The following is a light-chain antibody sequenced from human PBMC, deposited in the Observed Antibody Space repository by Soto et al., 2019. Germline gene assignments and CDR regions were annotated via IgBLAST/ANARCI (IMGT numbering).Light chain of an antibody. Sequence: DIHMTQSPSSLSASGLDVVTVTFLASQSISSYLNWYQQKPGKAPKLLIYGASTLQSGVPSRFSGSGSGTDFTLTISTLQPEDFATYYCQQSYIIPLTFGGGTKVDI. CDR3: QQSYIIPLT. V-gene: IGKV1-39*01. CDR1: QSISSY. CDR2: GAS. J-gene: IGKJ4*01.